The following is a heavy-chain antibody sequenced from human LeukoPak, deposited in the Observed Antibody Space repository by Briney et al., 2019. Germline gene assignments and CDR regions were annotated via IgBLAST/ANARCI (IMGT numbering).Heavy chain of an antibody. Sequence: GASVKVSCKASGYTFTSYDINWVRQATGQGLEWMGWMNPNSGNTGYAQKFQGRVTMTRNTSISTAYMELSSLRSEDTAVYYCARAQLYPQRTHNWFDPWGQGTLVTVSS. CDR1: GYTFTSYD. CDR2: MNPNSGNT. CDR3: ARAQLYPQRTHNWFDP. V-gene: IGHV1-8*01. D-gene: IGHD1-1*01. J-gene: IGHJ5*02.